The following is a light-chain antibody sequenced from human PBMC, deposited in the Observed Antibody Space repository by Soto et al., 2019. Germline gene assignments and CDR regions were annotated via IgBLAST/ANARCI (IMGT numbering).Light chain of an antibody. CDR2: LGS. V-gene: IGKV2-28*01. Sequence: DIVMTQSPLSLPVTPGEPASISCRSSQSLLHSNGYNYLDWYLQKPGQSPQVLIYLGSNWASGVPDRFSCSGSRIYFTLQISSVESDDVGFYYCMQALANPPTFGQGNKLEIK. CDR3: MQALANPPT. CDR1: QSLLHSNGYNY. J-gene: IGKJ2*01.